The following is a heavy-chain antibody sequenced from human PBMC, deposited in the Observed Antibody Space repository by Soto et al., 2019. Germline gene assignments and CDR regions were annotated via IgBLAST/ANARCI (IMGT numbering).Heavy chain of an antibody. CDR3: ARGDRAPWLADTKRGYSGYDYSYRNDY. Sequence: GGSLRLSCAASGFTFSSYSMNWVRQAPGKGLEWVSYISSSSSTIYYADSVKGRFTISRDNAKNSLYLQMNSLRAEDTAVYYCARGDRAPWLADTKRGYSGYDYSYRNDYWGQGTLVTVSS. J-gene: IGHJ4*02. CDR2: ISSSSSTI. CDR1: GFTFSSYS. D-gene: IGHD5-12*01. V-gene: IGHV3-48*01.